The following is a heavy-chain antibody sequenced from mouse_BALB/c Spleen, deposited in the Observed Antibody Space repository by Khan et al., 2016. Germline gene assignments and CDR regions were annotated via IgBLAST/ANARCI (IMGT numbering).Heavy chain of an antibody. Sequence: QVQLQQSGAELVRPGTSVKISCKASGYTFTNYWLGWVKQRPGHGLEWIGDIYPGGGYTNYNEKFKGKAILTADQSSSTAYMQLSSLTSEDAAVYFWSRFYYGSSYWYFDVWGAGTTVTVAS. V-gene: IGHV1-63*01. CDR3: SRFYYGSSYWYFDV. CDR2: IYPGGGYT. CDR1: GYTFTNYW. D-gene: IGHD1-1*01. J-gene: IGHJ1*01.